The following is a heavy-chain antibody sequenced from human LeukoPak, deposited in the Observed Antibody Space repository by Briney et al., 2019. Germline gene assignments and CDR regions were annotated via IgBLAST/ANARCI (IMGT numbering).Heavy chain of an antibody. V-gene: IGHV4-59*08. CDR1: GGSISSYY. CDR3: ASSGSLYYYGMDV. J-gene: IGHJ6*02. Sequence: SETLSLTCTVSGGSISSYYWSWIRQPPGKGLEWIGYIYYSGSTNCNPSLKSRVTKSVDTSKNQFSLKLSSVTAADTAVYYCASSGSLYYYGMDVWGQGTTVTVSS. CDR2: IYYSGST. D-gene: IGHD3-22*01.